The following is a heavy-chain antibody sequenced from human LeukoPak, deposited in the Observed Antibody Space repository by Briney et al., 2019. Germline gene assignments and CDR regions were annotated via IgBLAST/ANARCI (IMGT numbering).Heavy chain of an antibody. V-gene: IGHV4-4*07. J-gene: IGHJ4*02. CDR1: GGSISSYY. CDR3: ARAAPTTGNFDC. D-gene: IGHD6-25*01. Sequence: SETLSLTCTVSGGSISSYYWSWIRQPAEKGLEWLGRIYTSGSTSGSTNYNPSLKSRVTMSVDTSKNQFSLRLSSVTAADTAVYYCARAAPTTGNFDCWGQGTLVTVSS. CDR2: IYTSGSTSGST.